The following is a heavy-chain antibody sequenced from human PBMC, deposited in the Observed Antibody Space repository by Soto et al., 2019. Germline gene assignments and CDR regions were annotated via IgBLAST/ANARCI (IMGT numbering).Heavy chain of an antibody. Sequence: SETLSLTCTVSGGSISSGGYYWSWIRQHPGKGLEWIGYIYYSGSTYYNPSLKSRVTISVDTSKNQFSLNLSSVTAADTAVYHCARDYYGDYYFDSWGQGILVTVS. D-gene: IGHD4-17*01. CDR2: IYYSGST. CDR3: ARDYYGDYYFDS. J-gene: IGHJ4*02. V-gene: IGHV4-31*03. CDR1: GGSISSGGYY.